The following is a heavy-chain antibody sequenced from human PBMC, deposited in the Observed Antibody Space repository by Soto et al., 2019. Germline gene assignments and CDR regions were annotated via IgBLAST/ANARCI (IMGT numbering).Heavy chain of an antibody. CDR1: GGSISSGGYY. Sequence: QVQLQESGPGLVKPSQTLSLTCTVSGGSISSGGYYWSWIRQHPGKGLEWIGYIYYSGSTYYNPSLKSRVTISVDTSKNQFSLKLSSVTAADTAVYYCARSSGDYDILTGYYNNWFDPWGQGTLVTVSS. D-gene: IGHD3-9*01. V-gene: IGHV4-31*03. J-gene: IGHJ5*02. CDR3: ARSSGDYDILTGYYNNWFDP. CDR2: IYYSGST.